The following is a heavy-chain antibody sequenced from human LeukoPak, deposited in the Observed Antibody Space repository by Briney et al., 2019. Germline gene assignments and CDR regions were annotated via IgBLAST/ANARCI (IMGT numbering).Heavy chain of an antibody. CDR2: ISYDGSNK. CDR1: GFTFSSYG. D-gene: IGHD7-27*01. J-gene: IGHJ4*02. CDR3: AKDKLGISYYFDY. Sequence: GGSLRLSCAAYGFTFSSYGMHWVRQAPGKGLEWVAVISYDGSNKYYADSVKGRFTISRDNSKNTLYLQMNSLRAEDTAVYYCAKDKLGISYYFDYWGQGTLVTVSS. V-gene: IGHV3-30*18.